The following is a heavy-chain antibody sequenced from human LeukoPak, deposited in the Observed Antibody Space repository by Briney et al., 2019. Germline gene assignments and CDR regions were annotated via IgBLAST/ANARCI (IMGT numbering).Heavy chain of an antibody. Sequence: SETLSLTCTVSGXSISSYYWSWIRQPPGKGLEWIGYIYYSGSTNYNPSLKSRVTISVDTSKNQFSLKLSSVTAADTAVYYCARVGTAGYDSSGPWFDPWGQGTLVTVSS. D-gene: IGHD3-22*01. J-gene: IGHJ5*02. CDR2: IYYSGST. CDR3: ARVGTAGYDSSGPWFDP. CDR1: GXSISSYY. V-gene: IGHV4-59*01.